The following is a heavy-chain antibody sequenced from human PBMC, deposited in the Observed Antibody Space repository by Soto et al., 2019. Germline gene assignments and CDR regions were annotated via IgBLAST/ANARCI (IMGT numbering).Heavy chain of an antibody. D-gene: IGHD3-10*01. CDR3: AKDPIPYGSGSYYHY. CDR1: GFTFRAYL. J-gene: IGHJ4*02. V-gene: IGHV3-7*01. CDR2: INQDGSVE. Sequence: GGSLRLSCAASGFTFRAYLMSWVRQAPGKWLDWVANINQDGSVEYYADSVQGRFTISRDNSKNTLYLQMNSLRADDTAVYYCAKDPIPYGSGSYYHYWGLGAVVNVSS.